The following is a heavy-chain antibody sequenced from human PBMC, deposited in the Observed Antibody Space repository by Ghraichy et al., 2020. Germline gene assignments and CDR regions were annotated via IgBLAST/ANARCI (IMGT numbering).Heavy chain of an antibody. CDR3: ARDRRSDVVIPTAPLYVYYYGMDV. D-gene: IGHD2-2*01. CDR2: ITANNANR. Sequence: ASVKVSCKTSGYSFTSYGLSWVRQAPGQGLEWMGWITANNANRNYAQKFQGRLTMTTATSTRTAYMERRSLRSDDTAVYYCARDRRSDVVIPTAPLYVYYYGMDVWGQGTTVTVSS. V-gene: IGHV1-18*04. J-gene: IGHJ6*02. CDR1: GYSFTSYG.